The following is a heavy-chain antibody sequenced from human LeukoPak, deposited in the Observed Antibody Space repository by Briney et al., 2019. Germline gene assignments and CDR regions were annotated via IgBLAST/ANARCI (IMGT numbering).Heavy chain of an antibody. V-gene: IGHV3-21*01. D-gene: IGHD3-22*01. CDR1: GFTFSSYS. J-gene: IGHJ4*02. CDR3: AREAYYYDSSGYYQLLPFDY. CDR2: ISSSSSYI. Sequence: GGSLRLSCAASGFTFSSYSMNWVRQAPGKGLEWVSSISSSSSYIYYADSVKGRFTISRDNAKNSLYLQMNSLRAEDAAVYYCAREAYYYDSSGYYQLLPFDYWGQGTLVTVSS.